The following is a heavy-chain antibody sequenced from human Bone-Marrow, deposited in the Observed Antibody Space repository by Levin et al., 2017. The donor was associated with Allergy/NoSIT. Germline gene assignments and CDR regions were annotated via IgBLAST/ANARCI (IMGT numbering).Heavy chain of an antibody. CDR2: ISWNSGSI. V-gene: IGHV3-9*01. Sequence: SCAASGFTFADYALHWVRPAPGPGLEGVAGISWNSGSIGYADSVKGRFTISRDNAKNSLYLQMNSLRAEDTALYYCAKDGEGEGPGYDFWSGYGSGSSNYGMDVWGQGTTVTVSS. J-gene: IGHJ6*02. CDR1: GFTFADYA. D-gene: IGHD3-3*01. CDR3: AKDGEGEGPGYDFWSGYGSGSSNYGMDV.